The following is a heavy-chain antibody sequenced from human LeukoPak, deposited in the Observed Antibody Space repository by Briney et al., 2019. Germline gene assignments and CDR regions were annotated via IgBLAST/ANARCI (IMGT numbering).Heavy chain of an antibody. CDR1: GGSISSGGYY. CDR2: IYHSGST. V-gene: IGHV4-30-2*01. Sequence: SETLSLTCTVSGGSISSGGYYWTWIRRPPGKGLEWIGYIYHSGSTYYNPSLKSRVTISVDRSKNQFSLKLSSVTAADTAVYYCARRSPDDYYMDVWGKGTTVTVSS. J-gene: IGHJ6*03. CDR3: ARRSPDDYYMDV.